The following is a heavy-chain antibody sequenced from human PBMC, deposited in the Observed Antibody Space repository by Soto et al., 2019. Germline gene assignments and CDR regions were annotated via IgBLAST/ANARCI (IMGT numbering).Heavy chain of an antibody. D-gene: IGHD3-3*01. CDR3: AKDGTYYDFWFGPDGYWYYYYG. V-gene: IGHV3-30*18. Sequence: QAPGKGLEWVAVISYDGSNKYYADSVKGRFTISRDNSKNTLYLQMNSLRAEDTAVYYCAKDGTYYDFWFGPDGYWYYYYG. CDR2: ISYDGSNK. J-gene: IGHJ6*01.